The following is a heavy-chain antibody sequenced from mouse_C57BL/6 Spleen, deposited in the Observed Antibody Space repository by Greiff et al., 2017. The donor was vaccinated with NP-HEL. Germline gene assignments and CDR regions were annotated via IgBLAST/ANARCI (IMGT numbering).Heavy chain of an antibody. V-gene: IGHV2-3*01. J-gene: IGHJ4*01. CDR2: IWGDGGT. CDR3: ANIGGYPLYYAMDY. D-gene: IGHD1-1*02. Sequence: VKLLESGPGLVAPSPSLTITCTVSGFSLTSYGVSWVRQPPGKGLEWLGAIWGDGGTTSYSALISRLSISQDNSKSQVFLKLNSMQTDDTATYYCANIGGYPLYYAMDYWGQGTSVTVSS. CDR1: GFSLTSYG.